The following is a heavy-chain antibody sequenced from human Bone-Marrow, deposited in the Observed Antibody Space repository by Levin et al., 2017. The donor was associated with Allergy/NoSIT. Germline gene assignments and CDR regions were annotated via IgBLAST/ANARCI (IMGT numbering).Heavy chain of an antibody. CDR3: ARDNHDFWSGYYVGNWFDP. CDR1: GFTVSSNY. CDR2: IYSCGST. Sequence: PGGSLRLSCAASGFTVSSNYMSWVRQAPGKGLEWVSVIYSCGSTYYADSVKGRFTISRDNSKNTLYLQMNSLRAEDTAVYYCARDNHDFWSGYYVGNWFDPWGQGTLVTVSS. V-gene: IGHV3-66*03. J-gene: IGHJ5*02. D-gene: IGHD3-3*01.